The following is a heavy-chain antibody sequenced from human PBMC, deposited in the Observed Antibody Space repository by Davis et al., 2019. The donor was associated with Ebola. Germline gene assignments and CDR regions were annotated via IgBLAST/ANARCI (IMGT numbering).Heavy chain of an antibody. J-gene: IGHJ4*02. V-gene: IGHV4-59*01. CDR3: ARVRSSWYQEFDY. Sequence: GSLRLSCAASGFTFSDYAMHWIRQPPGKGLEWIGYIYYSGSTNYNPSLKSRVTISVDTSKNQFSLKLSSVTAADTAVYYCARVRSSWYQEFDYWGQGTLVTVSS. CDR2: IYYSGST. D-gene: IGHD6-13*01. CDR1: GFTFSDYA.